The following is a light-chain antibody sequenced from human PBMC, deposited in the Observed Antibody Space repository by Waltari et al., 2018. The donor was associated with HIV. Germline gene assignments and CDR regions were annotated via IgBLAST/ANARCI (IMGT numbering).Light chain of an antibody. Sequence: SALPQPASVSWSPGQSITLSCLGASSAIGRFAYVSWCQQHPDKAPKLILYDVTYRPSGVAGRFSGSRSGSMPSLTISGLQPEDEADDFCCSYSDSGTILFGGGTRVTVL. J-gene: IGLJ2*01. CDR2: DVT. CDR3: CSYSDSGTIL. V-gene: IGLV2-14*03. CDR1: SSAIGRFAY.